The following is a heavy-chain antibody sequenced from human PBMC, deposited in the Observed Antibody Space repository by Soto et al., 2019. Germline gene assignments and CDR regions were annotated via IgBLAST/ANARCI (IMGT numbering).Heavy chain of an antibody. CDR1: EFTFSTYS. CDR2: ISRTSSFI. CDR3: ARDYDILTGYAFDI. J-gene: IGHJ3*02. V-gene: IGHV3-21*01. Sequence: VHLVESGGGLVKPGGSLRLSCAASEFTFSTYSMNWVRQAPGKGLEWVSSISRTSSFIYYADSVKGRFTISRDNAKNSLYLQMNSLRAEDTAVYYCARDYDILTGYAFDIWGQGTMVTVSP. D-gene: IGHD3-9*01.